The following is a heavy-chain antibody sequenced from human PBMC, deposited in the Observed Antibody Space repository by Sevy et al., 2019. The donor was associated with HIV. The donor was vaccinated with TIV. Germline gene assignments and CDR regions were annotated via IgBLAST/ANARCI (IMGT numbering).Heavy chain of an antibody. CDR1: GFTFSSHV. CDR3: ARRRLGGSNSYFDS. V-gene: IGHV3-23*01. J-gene: IGHJ4*02. CDR2: ISDGGATT. Sequence: GGSRRLSCAASGFTFSSHVMNWVRQAPGKGLEWVSVISDGGATTYYADSVRGRFTISRDDSKNTLYLQMNSLRAEDTAVYYCARRRLGGSNSYFDSWGQGTLVTV. D-gene: IGHD4-17*01.